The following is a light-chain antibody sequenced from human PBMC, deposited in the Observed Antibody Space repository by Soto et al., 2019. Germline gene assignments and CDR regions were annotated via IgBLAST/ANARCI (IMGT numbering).Light chain of an antibody. CDR1: QSISTY. CDR2: AAS. J-gene: IGKJ2*02. V-gene: IGKV1-39*01. CDR3: QQSYSTPRT. Sequence: DIQMTQSPSSLSASVGDRVTITCRASQSISTYLNWYQQKVGKAPKLLIYAASSLQRWVPSRFSGSRSGTDFTLTISSLQPEDFATYYCQQSYSTPRTFGQGTKLEIK.